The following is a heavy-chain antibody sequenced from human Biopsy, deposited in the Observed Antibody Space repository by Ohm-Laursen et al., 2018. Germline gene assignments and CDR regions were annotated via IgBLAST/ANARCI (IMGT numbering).Heavy chain of an antibody. D-gene: IGHD4-17*01. Sequence: GSLRLSCSASGFTFSSYAMPWFRQAPGKGLAWVSTISGNRDIIYDTDSVKGRFTISRDNSKNTLYLQMNSLSADDTAVYYCALAAVQTVTHFDYWGQGTLVTVSS. CDR2: ISGNRDII. V-gene: IGHV3-23*01. CDR1: GFTFSSYA. CDR3: ALAAVQTVTHFDY. J-gene: IGHJ4*02.